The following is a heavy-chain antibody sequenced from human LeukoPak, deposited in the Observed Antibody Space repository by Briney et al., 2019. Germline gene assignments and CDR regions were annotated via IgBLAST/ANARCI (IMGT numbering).Heavy chain of an antibody. CDR1: GFTFSRYS. CDR2: ISSSSSYI. D-gene: IGHD2-2*02. CDR3: ARDSRKVVPAAIITGSYYGMDV. J-gene: IGHJ6*02. V-gene: IGHV3-21*01. Sequence: GGSLRLSCAASGFTFSRYSMNWVRQAPGKGLEWVSSISSSSSYIYYADSVKGRFTISRDNAKNSLYLQMNSLRAEDTAVYYCARDSRKVVPAAIITGSYYGMDVWGQGTTVTVSS.